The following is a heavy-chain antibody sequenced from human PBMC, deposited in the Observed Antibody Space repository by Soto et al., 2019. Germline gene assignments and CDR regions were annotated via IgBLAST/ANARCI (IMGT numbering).Heavy chain of an antibody. CDR1: GYSFTSYW. J-gene: IGHJ6*04. CDR2: IDPSDSYT. D-gene: IGHD2-8*01. CDR3: ARLGSVYANPGYYSGMDV. Sequence: GESLKISCKGSGYSFTSYWISWVRQMPGKGLEWMGRIDPSDSYTNYIPSFQGHVTISADKSISTAYLQWGSLKASDTAMYYCARLGSVYANPGYYSGMDVWGKGTTVTVSS. V-gene: IGHV5-10-1*01.